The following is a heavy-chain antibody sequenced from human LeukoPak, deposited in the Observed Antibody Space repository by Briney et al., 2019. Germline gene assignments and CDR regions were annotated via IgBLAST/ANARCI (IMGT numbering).Heavy chain of an antibody. CDR2: IYYSGST. Sequence: KPSETLSLTCAVSGGSITNYYWSWIRQPPGKGLEWIAYIYYSGSTNYNPSFKSRVTISVDTSKNQFSLKMNSVTAEDTAVYYCARARTNPNFDSWGQGTLVTVSS. CDR1: GGSITNYY. CDR3: ARARTNPNFDS. J-gene: IGHJ4*02. V-gene: IGHV4-59*12.